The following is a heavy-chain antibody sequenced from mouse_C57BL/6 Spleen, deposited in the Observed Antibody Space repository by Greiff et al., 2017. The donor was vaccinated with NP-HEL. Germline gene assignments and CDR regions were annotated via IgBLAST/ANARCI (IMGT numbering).Heavy chain of an antibody. J-gene: IGHJ1*03. V-gene: IGHV1-69*01. CDR3: ARSRDYGSREYFDV. CDR1: GYTFTSYW. D-gene: IGHD1-1*01. Sequence: QVQLQQPGAELVMPGASVKLSCKASGYTFTSYWMHWVKQRPGQGLEWIGEIDPSASYTNYNQKFKGKSTLTVDKSSSTAYMQLSSLTSEDSAVYYCARSRDYGSREYFDVWGTGTTVTVAS. CDR2: IDPSASYT.